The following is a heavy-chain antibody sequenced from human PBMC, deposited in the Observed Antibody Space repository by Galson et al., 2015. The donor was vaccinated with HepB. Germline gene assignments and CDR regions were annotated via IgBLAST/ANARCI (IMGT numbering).Heavy chain of an antibody. V-gene: IGHV1-18*04. J-gene: IGHJ5*02. Sequence: SVKVSCKASGYTFISYGISWVRQAPGQGLEWMGWISGYNDNRNYAQKFQGRVTMTTDTSTTTAYMELRSLGSDDTAVYYCARGAVVAVVDATQNNWFDPWGPGTLVTVSS. D-gene: IGHD2-15*01. CDR3: ARGAVVAVVDATQNNWFDP. CDR2: ISGYNDNR. CDR1: GYTFISYG.